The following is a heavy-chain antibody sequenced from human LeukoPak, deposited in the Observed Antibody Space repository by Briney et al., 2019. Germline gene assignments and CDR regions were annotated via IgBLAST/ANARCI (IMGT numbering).Heavy chain of an antibody. CDR2: INHSGST. CDR3: ARYSGSYRHFDY. CDR1: GGSFSGYY. V-gene: IGHV4-34*01. J-gene: IGHJ4*02. Sequence: SETLSLTCAVYGGSFSGYYWSWIRQPPGKGLEWIGEINHSGSTNYNPSLKSRVTISVDTSKNQFSLKLSSVTAADTAVYYCARYSGSYRHFDYWGQGTLVTVSS. D-gene: IGHD1-26*01.